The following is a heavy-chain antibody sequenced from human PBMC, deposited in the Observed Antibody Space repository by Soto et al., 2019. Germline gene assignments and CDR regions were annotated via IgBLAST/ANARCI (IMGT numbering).Heavy chain of an antibody. V-gene: IGHV5-51*01. CDR2: ISPDTSRT. CDR1: EYSFANQW. CDR3: TKRLNDASKPSPWLDP. J-gene: IGHJ5*02. Sequence: PGESLKISCKGSEYSFANQWIGWVRQMPGKGLEWVGIISPDTSRTLYSPSLQGQVTISVDKSISTVYLQWNSLKASDTAMYYCTKRLNDASKPSPWLDPWGQGTLVTVSS. D-gene: IGHD1-1*01.